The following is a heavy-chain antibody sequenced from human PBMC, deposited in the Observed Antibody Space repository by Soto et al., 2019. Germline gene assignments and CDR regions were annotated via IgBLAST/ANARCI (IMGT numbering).Heavy chain of an antibody. Sequence: EVQLLESGGGLVQPGGSLRLSCAASGFTFNNYAMSWVRQAPGKGLEWVSAISGGGDTTSYADSVKGRFTVSRDGSKNTLYVQMNSLRAEDTAVYYCAKGRGGSGSLTPRVDFWGQGTLVTVSS. CDR2: ISGGGDTT. J-gene: IGHJ4*02. D-gene: IGHD3-10*01. CDR3: AKGRGGSGSLTPRVDF. CDR1: GFTFNNYA. V-gene: IGHV3-23*01.